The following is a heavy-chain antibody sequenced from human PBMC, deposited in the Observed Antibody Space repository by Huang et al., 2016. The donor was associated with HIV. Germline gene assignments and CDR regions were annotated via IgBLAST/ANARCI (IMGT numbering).Heavy chain of an antibody. CDR1: GYAFISYG. V-gene: IGHV1-18*04. Sequence: QVHLVQSGAEVKKPGASVKVSCRASGYAFISYGIGWVRQAPGHGLEWGGVISGYNGKTTNAQMVQGRITMTTVTSTRTAYLELGGLRSNDTAVYFCARAKGGGYIYGSFGTFDYWGQGTLVTVSS. D-gene: IGHD5-12*01. CDR2: ISGYNGKT. J-gene: IGHJ4*02. CDR3: ARAKGGGYIYGSFGTFDY.